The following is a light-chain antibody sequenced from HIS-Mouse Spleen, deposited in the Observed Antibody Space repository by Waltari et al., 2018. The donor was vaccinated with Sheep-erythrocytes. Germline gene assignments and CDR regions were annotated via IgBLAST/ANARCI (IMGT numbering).Light chain of an antibody. J-gene: IGKJ4*01. Sequence: DIVMTQSPDPLAVSLGERATINCKSSQSVLYSSNNKNYLAWYQQKPGQPPKLLIYWASTRESGVPDRFSGSGSRTDFTLTISSLQAEDVAVYYCQQYYSTLTFGGGTKVEIK. CDR2: WAS. CDR3: QQYYSTLT. CDR1: QSVLYSSNNKNY. V-gene: IGKV4-1*01.